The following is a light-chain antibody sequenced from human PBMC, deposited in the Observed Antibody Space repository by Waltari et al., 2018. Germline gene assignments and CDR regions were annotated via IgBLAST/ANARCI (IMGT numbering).Light chain of an antibody. CDR1: NLGDQY. CDR3: QAGDGSTVV. Sequence: SYELTQPPSVSVSPGQTASISCSGDNLGDQYASWYQQKPGQSPVLVIYRETMRPSGIPERFSGSNSGNTATLTISATQPLDEADYFCQAGDGSTVVFGGGTKPTVL. CDR2: RET. V-gene: IGLV3-1*01. J-gene: IGLJ2*01.